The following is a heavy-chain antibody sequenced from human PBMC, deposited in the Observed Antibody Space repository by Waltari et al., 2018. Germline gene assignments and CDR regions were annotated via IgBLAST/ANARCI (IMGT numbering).Heavy chain of an antibody. CDR3: ARGGSGREAFDI. V-gene: IGHV1-69*02. CDR1: GGTFSSYP. J-gene: IGHJ3*02. Sequence: QVQLVQSGAEVKKPGSSVKVSCKASGGTFSSYPIRWVRQAPGQGLEWMGRIIPILGIANYAQKFQGRVTITADKSTSTAYMELSSLRSEDTAVYYCARGGSGREAFDIWGQGTMVTVSS. CDR2: IIPILGIA.